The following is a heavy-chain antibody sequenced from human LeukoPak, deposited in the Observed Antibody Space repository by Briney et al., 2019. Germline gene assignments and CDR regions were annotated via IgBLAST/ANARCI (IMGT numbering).Heavy chain of an antibody. J-gene: IGHJ6*02. D-gene: IGHD3-10*02. CDR1: GFILRSLP. CDR3: AKDVRPGGGGMDV. Sequence: PGGSLTLSCAASGFILRSLPMNWVRQASGEGLEGFSTISDNGVSTHYADSVKGRFTISRDNSKNMLYLQMNSLKAEDTALYYCAKDVRPGGGGMDVWGQGTTVTVSS. V-gene: IGHV3-23*01. CDR2: ISDNGVST.